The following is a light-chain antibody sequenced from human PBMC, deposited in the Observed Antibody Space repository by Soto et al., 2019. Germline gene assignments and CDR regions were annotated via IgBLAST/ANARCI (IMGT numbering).Light chain of an antibody. CDR3: QQRSAWPQIT. V-gene: IGKV3-11*01. J-gene: IGKJ5*01. CDR1: QSVRSY. CDR2: DAS. Sequence: EIVFSQNSATPSFSPGERATLSCRASQSVRSYLAWYQQKPGQAPGLLIYDASNRATGIPARFSGSGSGTDFTLTISSLDPEDFAVYYCQQRSAWPQITFGQGTRLENK.